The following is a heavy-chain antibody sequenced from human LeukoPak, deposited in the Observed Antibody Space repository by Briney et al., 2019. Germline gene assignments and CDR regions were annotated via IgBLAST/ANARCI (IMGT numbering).Heavy chain of an antibody. CDR2: IFKSGNT. V-gene: IGHV4-39*01. CDR1: GDSISTTGYF. Sequence: SETLSLTCSVSGDSISTTGYFWVWIRQSPGRDLEWIGSIFKSGNTFYNMSLKSRVTISVDTSKNEFSLSLTPVTAADTAVYYCAGTGIRNWFDPWGQGILVTVSS. D-gene: IGHD1-14*01. J-gene: IGHJ5*02. CDR3: AGTGIRNWFDP.